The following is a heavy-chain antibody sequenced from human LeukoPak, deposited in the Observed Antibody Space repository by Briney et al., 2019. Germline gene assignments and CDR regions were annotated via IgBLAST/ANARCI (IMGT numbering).Heavy chain of an antibody. CDR2: ISGSGGST. CDR3: AKRDDFWSGYTFDY. V-gene: IGHV3-23*01. CDR1: GFTFSSYA. Sequence: GGSLRLSCAAAGFTFSSYAMSWVRQAPGKGLEWVSAISGSGGSTYYADSVKGRFIISRDNPKNTLYLQMNSLRAEDTAVYYCAKRDDFWSGYTFDYWGREPWSPSPQ. J-gene: IGHJ4*02. D-gene: IGHD3-3*01.